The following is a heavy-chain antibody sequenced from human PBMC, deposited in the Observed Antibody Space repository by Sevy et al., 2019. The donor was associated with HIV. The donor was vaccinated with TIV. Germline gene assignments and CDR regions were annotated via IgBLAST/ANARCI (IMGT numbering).Heavy chain of an antibody. V-gene: IGHV6-1*01. CDR1: GDSVSSNNAA. Sequence: QSQTLSLTCAISGDSVSSNNAAWNWIRQSPSRGLEWLGRTFYRSNWYNDYAVSLKGRITINPDTSKNQLSLQLTSVTPGDTAVYYCARDGLTYGAMDVWGQGTTVTVSS. D-gene: IGHD1-20*01. CDR3: ARDGLTYGAMDV. CDR2: TFYRSNWYN. J-gene: IGHJ6*02.